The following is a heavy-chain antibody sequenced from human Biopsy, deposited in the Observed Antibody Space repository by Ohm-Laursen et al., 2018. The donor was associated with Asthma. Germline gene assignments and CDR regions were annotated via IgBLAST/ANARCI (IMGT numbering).Heavy chain of an antibody. J-gene: IGHJ6*02. CDR2: IIPIFDTP. CDR3: ASSGGNYGFYGMDV. Sequence: SVKVSCKASGGTFSNYPFTWVRQAPGQGLEWMGGIIPIFDTPNSVQKFQGRVTITADESTSIGYMELSSLRSEDTAVYYCASSGGNYGFYGMDVWGQGTTVTVSS. CDR1: GGTFSNYP. V-gene: IGHV1-69*13. D-gene: IGHD4-11*01.